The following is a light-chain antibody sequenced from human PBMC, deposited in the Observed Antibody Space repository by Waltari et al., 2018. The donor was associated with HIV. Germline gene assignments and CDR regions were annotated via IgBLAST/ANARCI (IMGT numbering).Light chain of an antibody. V-gene: IGKV3-15*01. CDR3: QQYNDWPPWT. J-gene: IGKJ1*01. CDR1: QSVSSN. Sequence: EIVMTQSPATLSVSPGERATLSCRASQSVSSNLAWYQQKPGQAPRLLIYGTSTRATGIPARFSGSGSGTEFTLTISSLQSEDFVVYFCQQYNDWPPWTFGPGTKVEIK. CDR2: GTS.